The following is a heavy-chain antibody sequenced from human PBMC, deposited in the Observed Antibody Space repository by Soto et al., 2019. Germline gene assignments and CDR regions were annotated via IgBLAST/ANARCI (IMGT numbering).Heavy chain of an antibody. CDR2: IYYSGST. V-gene: IGHV4-31*03. Sequence: SETLSLTCTVSGGSISSGGYYWSWIRHHPGKGLEWIGYIYYSGSTYYNPSLKSRVTISVDTSKNQFSLKLSSVTAADTAVYYCARTYGDYVDYGMDVWGQGTTVTAP. J-gene: IGHJ6*02. D-gene: IGHD4-17*01. CDR1: GGSISSGGYY. CDR3: ARTYGDYVDYGMDV.